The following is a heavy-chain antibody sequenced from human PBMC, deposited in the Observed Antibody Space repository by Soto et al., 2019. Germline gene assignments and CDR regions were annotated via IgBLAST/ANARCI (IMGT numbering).Heavy chain of an antibody. CDR2: ISYDGSNK. V-gene: IGHV3-30*03. Sequence: HPGGSLRLSCAASGFTFSSYGMHWVRQAPGKGLEWVAVISYDGSNKYYADSVKGRFTISRDNSKNTLYLQMNSLRAEDTAVYYCATLWGTSTHDSSGYPIDYWGQGTLVTVSS. CDR3: ATLWGTSTHDSSGYPIDY. J-gene: IGHJ4*02. D-gene: IGHD3-22*01. CDR1: GFTFSSYG.